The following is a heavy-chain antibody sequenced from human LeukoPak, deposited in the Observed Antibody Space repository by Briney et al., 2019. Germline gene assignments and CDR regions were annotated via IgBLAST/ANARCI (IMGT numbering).Heavy chain of an antibody. J-gene: IGHJ5*02. D-gene: IGHD3-16*01. V-gene: IGHV1-2*02. CDR3: ARGNGGYDYVWGSQPGGFDP. CDR1: GYTFTGYY. Sequence: RASVKVSCKASGYTFTGYYMHWVRQAPGQGLEWMGWINPNSGGTNYAQKFQGRVTMTRDTSISTACMELSRLRSDDTAVYYCARGNGGYDYVWGSQPGGFDPWGQGTLVTVSS. CDR2: INPNSGGT.